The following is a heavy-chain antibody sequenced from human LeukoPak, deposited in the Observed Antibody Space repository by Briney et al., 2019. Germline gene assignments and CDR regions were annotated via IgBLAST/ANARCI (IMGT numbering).Heavy chain of an antibody. Sequence: ASVKVSCKASGYTFTGYFMHWVRQAPGQGLEWMGWINPNSGGTNFAQKFQGRVTMARDTSISTAYMELSRLRSDDTAVHYCARGGSPIYYYMDVWGKGTTVTISS. CDR2: INPNSGGT. CDR3: ARGGSPIYYYMDV. CDR1: GYTFTGYF. J-gene: IGHJ6*03. V-gene: IGHV1-2*02. D-gene: IGHD2-2*01.